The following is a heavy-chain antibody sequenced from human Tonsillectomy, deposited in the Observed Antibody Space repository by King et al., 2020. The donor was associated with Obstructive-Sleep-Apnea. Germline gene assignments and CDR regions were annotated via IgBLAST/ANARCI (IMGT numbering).Heavy chain of an antibody. J-gene: IGHJ5*02. Sequence: LQLQESGPGLVKPSETLSLTCTVSCGSLSSRSYYWGWIRQPPGKGLEWIGSIYYSWGTYYNPSLKSRVTISVDPSKNQFSLKLSSVTAADTAVYYCAYSSGWYDWFDPWGQGTLVTVSS. D-gene: IGHD6-19*01. CDR1: CGSLSSRSYY. V-gene: IGHV4-39*07. CDR3: AYSSGWYDWFDP. CDR2: IYYSWGT.